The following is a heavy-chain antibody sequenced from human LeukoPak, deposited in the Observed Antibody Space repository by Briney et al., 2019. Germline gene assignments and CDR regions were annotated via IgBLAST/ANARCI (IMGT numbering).Heavy chain of an antibody. CDR2: INHSGST. CDR3: AVAYYYYNLDV. D-gene: IGHD5-12*01. Sequence: SETLSLTCAVYGGSFSGYYWSWIRQPPGKGLEWIGEINHSGSTNCNPSLKGRITISVDTSKNHFSLRLSSVTAADTAVYYCAVAYYYYNLDVWGQGTTVTVSS. J-gene: IGHJ6*02. CDR1: GGSFSGYY. V-gene: IGHV4-34*01.